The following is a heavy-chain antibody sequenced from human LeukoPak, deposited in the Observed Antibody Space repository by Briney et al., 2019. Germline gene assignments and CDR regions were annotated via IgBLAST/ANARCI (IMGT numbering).Heavy chain of an antibody. V-gene: IGHV4-59*01. CDR1: GGSISSYY. J-gene: IGHJ4*02. D-gene: IGHD5-18*01. CDR2: IYYSGST. CDR3: ARGPGGYSYGYYFDC. Sequence: SGTLSLTCTVSGGSISSYYWSWIRQPPGKGLEWIGYIYYSGSTNYNPSLKSRVTISVDTSKNQISLKLSSVTAADTAVYYCARGPGGYSYGYYFDCWGQGTLVTVSS.